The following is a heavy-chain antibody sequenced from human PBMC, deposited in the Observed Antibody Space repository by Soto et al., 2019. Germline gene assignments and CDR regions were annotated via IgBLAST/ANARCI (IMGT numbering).Heavy chain of an antibody. Sequence: QVQLVQSGAEVKKPGASVKVSCKASGVTFTNYAINWVRQAPGQGLEWMGWISAYNGNTNYAQKLKGRVTQTTDTSTSTAYMELRSLRSDDTAVYYCASEWFGEFVYYFDYWGEGTLVTVSS. D-gene: IGHD3-10*01. CDR3: ASEWFGEFVYYFDY. CDR2: ISAYNGNT. J-gene: IGHJ4*02. V-gene: IGHV1-18*01. CDR1: GVTFTNYA.